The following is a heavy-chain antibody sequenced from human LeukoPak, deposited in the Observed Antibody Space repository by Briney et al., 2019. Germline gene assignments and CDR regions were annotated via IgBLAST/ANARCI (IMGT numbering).Heavy chain of an antibody. D-gene: IGHD6-19*01. CDR3: AKRNYSGGWSAYY. J-gene: IGHJ4*02. CDR1: GFTFSRYS. CDR2: IDASGLST. Sequence: PGGSLGLPCAASGFTFSRYSMGWVRQAPGKGLEWVSSIDASGLSTHYTASVKGRFTISRDNSKNTLYLQMNSLRAEDTAVYYCAKRNYSGGWSAYYSGQGTLVTVSS. V-gene: IGHV3-23*01.